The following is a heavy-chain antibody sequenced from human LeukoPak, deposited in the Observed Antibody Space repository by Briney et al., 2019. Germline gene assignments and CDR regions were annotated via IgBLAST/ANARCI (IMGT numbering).Heavy chain of an antibody. J-gene: IGHJ5*02. CDR1: GGSITTGNYY. Sequence: SETLSLTCTVSGGSITTGNYYWGWIRQPPGKGLECIGSITYSGGTYYNPSLESRVTISVDTSKNQFSLKVSSVIAADTAVYYCARHPNWFDPWGQGTLVTVSS. CDR3: ARHPNWFDP. V-gene: IGHV4-39*01. CDR2: ITYSGGT.